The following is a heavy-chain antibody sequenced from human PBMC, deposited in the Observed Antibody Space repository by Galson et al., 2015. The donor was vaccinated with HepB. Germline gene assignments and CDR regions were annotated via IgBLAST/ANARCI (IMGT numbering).Heavy chain of an antibody. CDR2: INAGNGNT. D-gene: IGHD2-2*01. CDR3: ARGGSTSWASPLDYYGMDV. V-gene: IGHV1-3*01. CDR1: GYTFTSYA. Sequence: SVKVSCKASGYTFTSYAMHWVRQAPGQRLEWMGWINAGNGNTKYSQKFQGRVAITRDTSASTAYMELSSLRSEDTAVYYCARGGSTSWASPLDYYGMDVWGQGTTVTVSS. J-gene: IGHJ6*02.